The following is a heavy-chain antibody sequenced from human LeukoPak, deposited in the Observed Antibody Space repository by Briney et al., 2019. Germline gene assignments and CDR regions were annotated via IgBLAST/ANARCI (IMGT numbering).Heavy chain of an antibody. J-gene: IGHJ4*02. V-gene: IGHV5-51*01. CDR1: GGRFPSYW. Sequence: GESLQIFCWGAGGRFPSYWIGWWRRMPGEGVEGLGINCPGYSDPRYSPYFQGHVPISADKSISTAYLQWSSLKASDTAMYYCARSRGSYSVDYWGQGTLVAVSS. CDR2: NCPGYSDP. CDR3: ARSRGSYSVDY. D-gene: IGHD1-26*01.